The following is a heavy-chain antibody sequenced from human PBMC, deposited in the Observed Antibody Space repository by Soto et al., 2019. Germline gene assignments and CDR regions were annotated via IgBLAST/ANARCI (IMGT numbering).Heavy chain of an antibody. CDR2: INPSGGST. CDR1: GYTFTSYY. Sequence: GASVKVSCKASGYTFTSYYMHWVRQAPGQGLEWMGVINPSGGSTSYAQKFQGRVTMTRDTSTSTVYMELSSLRSEDTAVYYCANTALGSYIMDVWGQGTTVTVSS. CDR3: ANTALGSYIMDV. D-gene: IGHD1-26*01. V-gene: IGHV1-46*01. J-gene: IGHJ6*02.